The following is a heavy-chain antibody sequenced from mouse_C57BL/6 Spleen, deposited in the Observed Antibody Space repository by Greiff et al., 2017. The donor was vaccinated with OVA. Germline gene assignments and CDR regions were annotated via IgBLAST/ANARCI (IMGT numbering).Heavy chain of an antibody. J-gene: IGHJ3*01. V-gene: IGHV1-82*01. Sequence: VQLQQSGPELVKPGASVKISCKASGYAFSSSWMNWVKQRPGKGLEWIGRIYPGDGDTNYNGKFKGKATLTVDTSSSTAYMQLSSLTSEDSAVYYCARSGSTVVAPGAAYWGQGTLVTVSA. CDR1: GYAFSSSW. CDR2: IYPGDGDT. D-gene: IGHD1-1*01. CDR3: ARSGSTVVAPGAAY.